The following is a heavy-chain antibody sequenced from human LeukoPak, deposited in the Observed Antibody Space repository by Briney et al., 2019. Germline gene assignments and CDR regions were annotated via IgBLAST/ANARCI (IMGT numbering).Heavy chain of an antibody. CDR1: GFTFSSYA. CDR2: ISGSGGST. CDR3: AXXGXSYGLYYFDY. J-gene: IGHJ4*02. Sequence: PGGSLRLSCAASGFTFSSYAMSWVRQAPGKGLEWVSAISGSGGSTYYADSVKGRFTISRDNSKNTLYLQMNSLRAEDTAVYYCAXXGXSYGLYYFDYWGQGTLVTVSS. D-gene: IGHD5-18*01. V-gene: IGHV3-23*01.